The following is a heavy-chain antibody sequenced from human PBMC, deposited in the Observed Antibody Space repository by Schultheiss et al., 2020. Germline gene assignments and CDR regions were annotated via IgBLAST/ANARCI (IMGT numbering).Heavy chain of an antibody. CDR1: GGSISSYY. CDR3: ARGFPFDF. J-gene: IGHJ4*02. Sequence: SETLSLTCTVSGGSISSYYWGWIRQPAGKGLEWIGRIYTSGSTNYSPSLKSRVSLLEDTSKNQFSLRLTSVTAADTAVYYCARGFPFDFWGQGIRVTVSS. V-gene: IGHV4-4*07. CDR2: IYTSGST. D-gene: IGHD3-3*01.